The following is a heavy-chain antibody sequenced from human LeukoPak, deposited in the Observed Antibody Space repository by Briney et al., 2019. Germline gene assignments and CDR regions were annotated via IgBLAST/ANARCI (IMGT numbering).Heavy chain of an antibody. Sequence: SETLSLNCGVLGGSCSRYYWRWIRQSPGKGLEWIAEIDHRGDTNYNPSVKSRVTISVDTSKNQFSLKVRSLSAADTAVYYCARVATISETGYFDFWGQGTLVTVSS. CDR2: IDHRGDT. CDR1: GGSCSRYY. D-gene: IGHD5-24*01. V-gene: IGHV4-34*01. J-gene: IGHJ4*03. CDR3: ARVATISETGYFDF.